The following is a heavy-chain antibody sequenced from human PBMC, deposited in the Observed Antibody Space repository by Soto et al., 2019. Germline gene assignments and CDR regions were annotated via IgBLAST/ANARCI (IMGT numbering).Heavy chain of an antibody. V-gene: IGHV3-21*01. CDR3: AKLSYPQADYLYGMDV. Sequence: EVQLVESGGGLVKPGGSLRLSCAASGFTFSSYSMNWVRQAPGKGLEWVSSISSSSSYIYYADSVKGRFTISRDNAKNSLYLQMNSLRAEDTAVYYCAKLSYPQADYLYGMDVWGQGTTVTVSS. J-gene: IGHJ6*02. D-gene: IGHD1-26*01. CDR1: GFTFSSYS. CDR2: ISSSSSYI.